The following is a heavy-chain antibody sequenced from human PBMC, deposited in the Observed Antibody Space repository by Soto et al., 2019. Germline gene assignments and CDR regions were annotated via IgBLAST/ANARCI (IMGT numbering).Heavy chain of an antibody. CDR1: GFIFSNYW. CDR3: VRDSHGDY. Sequence: EVQLVESGGGLVQPGGSLRLSCAGSGFIFSNYWMHWVRQAPGKGLEWVSRIDHDGPTDYADSVRGRFTVSRDNAESTLYLQMTSLRLEDTAVYYCVRDSHGDYWGQGTMVTVSS. V-gene: IGHV3-74*01. CDR2: IDHDGPT. J-gene: IGHJ4*02.